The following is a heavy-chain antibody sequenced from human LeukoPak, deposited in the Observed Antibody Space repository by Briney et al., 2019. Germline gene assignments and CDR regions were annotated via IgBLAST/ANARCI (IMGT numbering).Heavy chain of an antibody. CDR2: ISYDGSNK. Sequence: GGSLRLSCAASGFTFSSYAMHWVRQAPGKGLEWVAVISYDGSNKYYADSVKGRFTISRDNSKNTLYLQMNSLKTEDTAVYFCTTNSWWGGDYWGQGALVTVSS. V-gene: IGHV3-30*04. D-gene: IGHD2-8*02. J-gene: IGHJ4*02. CDR1: GFTFSSYA. CDR3: TTNSWWGGDY.